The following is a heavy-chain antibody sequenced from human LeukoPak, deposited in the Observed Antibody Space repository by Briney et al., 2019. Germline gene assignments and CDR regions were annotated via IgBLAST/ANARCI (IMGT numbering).Heavy chain of an antibody. CDR1: GFTFSSYA. CDR2: ISYDGSNE. V-gene: IGHV3-30*04. Sequence: GGSLRLSCAASGFTFSSYAIHWVRQAPGKGLEWVAVISYDGSNEYYADSVKGRFTISRDNSKNTLYLQMNSLRAEDTAVFYCARSYTGYDLWGQGTLVTVSS. CDR3: ARSYTGYDL. D-gene: IGHD5-12*01. J-gene: IGHJ4*02.